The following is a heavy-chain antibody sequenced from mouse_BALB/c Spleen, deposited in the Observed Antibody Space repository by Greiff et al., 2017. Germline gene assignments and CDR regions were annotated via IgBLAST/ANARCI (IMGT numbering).Heavy chain of an antibody. CDR1: GFTFSSYA. V-gene: IGHV5-6-5*01. CDR3: ASGYPFYAMDY. Sequence: EVKLMESGGGLVKPGGSLKLSCAASGFTFSSYAMSWVRQTPEKRLEWVASISSGGSTYYPDSVKGRFTISRDNARNILYLQMSSLRSEDTAMYYCASGYPFYAMDYWGQGTSVTVSS. J-gene: IGHJ4*01. CDR2: ISSGGST.